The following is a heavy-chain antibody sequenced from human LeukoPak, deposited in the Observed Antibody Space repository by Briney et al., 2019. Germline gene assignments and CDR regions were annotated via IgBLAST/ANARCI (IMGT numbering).Heavy chain of an antibody. CDR2: INPNSGNT. Sequence: ASVKVSCKASGYTFTSYDINCVRQASGQGLEWMGWINPNSGNTGFTQKFQGRVTVTRSTSISTAYMELSSLTSDDTAVYYCARTSTGTRGGYDVWGQGTLVTVSS. J-gene: IGHJ4*02. CDR3: ARTSTGTRGGYDV. D-gene: IGHD1-1*01. V-gene: IGHV1-8*01. CDR1: GYTFTSYD.